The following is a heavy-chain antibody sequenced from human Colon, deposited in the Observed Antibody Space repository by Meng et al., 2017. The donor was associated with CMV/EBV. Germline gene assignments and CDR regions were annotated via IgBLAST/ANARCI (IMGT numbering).Heavy chain of an antibody. V-gene: IGHV1-46*01. CDR2: MFSNRGSA. CDR1: GYTFTTYY. J-gene: IGHJ4*02. CDR3: AREVPDTINFDY. Sequence: QLQLLQYRTEVKKPRDSMKLSCKASGYTFTTYYIHWVRQAPGQGLEWMGIMFSNRGSASYPQKFQGRVTITRDTSTSTVYMELSSLRSEDTAVYYCAREVPDTINFDYWGQGTLVTVSS. D-gene: IGHD2-2*02.